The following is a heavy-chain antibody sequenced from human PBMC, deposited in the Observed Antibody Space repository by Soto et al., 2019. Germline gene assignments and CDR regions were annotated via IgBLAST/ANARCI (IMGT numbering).Heavy chain of an antibody. CDR1: GYSFTSYW. Sequence: GESLKISCKGSGYSFTSYWIGWVRQMPGKGLEWMGIIYPGDSDTRYSPSFQGQVTISAAKSISTAYLQWSSLKASDTAMYYCARWGVVGATTSDYFDYWGQGTLVTVSS. J-gene: IGHJ4*02. CDR3: ARWGVVGATTSDYFDY. V-gene: IGHV5-51*01. D-gene: IGHD1-26*01. CDR2: IYPGDSDT.